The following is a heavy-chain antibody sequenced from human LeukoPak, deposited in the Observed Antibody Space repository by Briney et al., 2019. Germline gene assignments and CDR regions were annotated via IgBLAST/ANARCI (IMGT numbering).Heavy chain of an antibody. CDR2: ISYDGSNK. V-gene: IGHV3-30*01. Sequence: GGSLRLSCAVSGLSFRDAWLCWVRQAPDKGLEWVAVISYDGSNKYYADSVKGRFTISRDNSKNTLYLQMNSLRAEDTAVYYCARGYYYDSSGYQIDYWGQGTLVTVSS. D-gene: IGHD3-22*01. CDR1: GLSFRDAW. J-gene: IGHJ4*02. CDR3: ARGYYYDSSGYQIDY.